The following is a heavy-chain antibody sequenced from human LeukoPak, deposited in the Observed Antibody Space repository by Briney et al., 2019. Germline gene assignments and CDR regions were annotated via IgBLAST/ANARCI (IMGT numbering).Heavy chain of an antibody. CDR1: GFTFSNYA. V-gene: IGHV3-23*01. Sequence: PGGSLRLSCAASGFTFSNYAMTWVRQAPGKGLDWVSALSGVGDSTFYADSVKGRFTISRDNSKNTLYLQMNSLRAEDTAIYYCAKDYGSGPFFDYWGQGTLVTVSS. D-gene: IGHD3-10*01. J-gene: IGHJ4*02. CDR2: LSGVGDST. CDR3: AKDYGSGPFFDY.